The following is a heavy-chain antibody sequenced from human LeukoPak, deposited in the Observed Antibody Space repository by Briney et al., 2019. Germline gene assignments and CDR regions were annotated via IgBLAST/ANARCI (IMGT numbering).Heavy chain of an antibody. V-gene: IGHV1-2*06. CDR1: GYTFTGYY. Sequence: GASVKVSCKASGYTFTGYYMHWVRQAPGQGLEWMGRINPNSGGTNYAQKFQGRVTMTRDTSISTAYMELSRLRSEDTAVYYCARQGPTVVTLIARGYYYYGMDVWGQGTTVTVSS. CDR3: ARQGPTVVTLIARGYYYYGMDV. J-gene: IGHJ6*02. CDR2: INPNSGGT. D-gene: IGHD4-23*01.